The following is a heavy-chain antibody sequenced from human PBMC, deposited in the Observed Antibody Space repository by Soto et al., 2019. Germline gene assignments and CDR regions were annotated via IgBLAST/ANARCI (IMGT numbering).Heavy chain of an antibody. CDR1: GFTFSSYA. CDR3: ARDLCGGDCYQSYYYYYGMDV. D-gene: IGHD2-21*02. Sequence: GGSLRLSCAASGFTFSSYAMHWVRQAPGKGLEWVAVISYDGSNKYYADSVKGRFTISRDNSKNTLYLQMNSLRAEDTAVYYCARDLCGGDCYQSYYYYYGMDVWGQGTTVTVSS. J-gene: IGHJ6*02. CDR2: ISYDGSNK. V-gene: IGHV3-30-3*01.